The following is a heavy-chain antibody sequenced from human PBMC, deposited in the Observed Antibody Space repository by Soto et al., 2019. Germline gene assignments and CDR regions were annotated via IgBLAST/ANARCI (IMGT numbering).Heavy chain of an antibody. CDR2: ISAYNGNT. V-gene: IGHV1-18*01. J-gene: IGHJ5*02. CDR3: ARDMYSSGWYWFDP. D-gene: IGHD6-19*01. Sequence: ASVKVSCKASGYTFTSYGISWVRQAPGQGLEWMGWISAYNGNTNYAQKLQGRVTMTTDTSTSTAYMELRSLRSDDTAVYYCARDMYSSGWYWFDPWGQGTLVTVSS. CDR1: GYTFTSYG.